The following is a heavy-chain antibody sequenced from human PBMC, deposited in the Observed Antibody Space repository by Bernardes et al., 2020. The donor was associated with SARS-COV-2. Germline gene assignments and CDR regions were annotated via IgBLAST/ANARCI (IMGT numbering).Heavy chain of an antibody. Sequence: SEPLSLTCTVSGGSISSIDHYWSWLLQPPGKGLEWIGYIFYSGHTYYNPSLKSRLTISVDTSKNQFSLKLSSLTAADAAVYYCARAVNPSGYFSWAYYFDYWGQGTLVTVSS. V-gene: IGHV4-30-4*01. CDR1: GGSISSIDHY. J-gene: IGHJ4*02. D-gene: IGHD3-22*01. CDR2: IFYSGHT. CDR3: ARAVNPSGYFSWAYYFDY.